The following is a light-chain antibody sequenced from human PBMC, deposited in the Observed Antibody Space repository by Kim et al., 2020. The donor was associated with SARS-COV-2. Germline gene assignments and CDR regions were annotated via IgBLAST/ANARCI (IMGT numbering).Light chain of an antibody. Sequence: QTPTLPCTGNNNNVGNQGAAWLQQHQGHPPKLLSYRNNNRPSGISERFSASRSGDTASLTITGLQPEDETDYYCSAWDSSLSAWVFGGGTQLTVL. V-gene: IGLV10-54*04. CDR3: SAWDSSLSAWV. J-gene: IGLJ3*02. CDR2: RNN. CDR1: NNNVGNQG.